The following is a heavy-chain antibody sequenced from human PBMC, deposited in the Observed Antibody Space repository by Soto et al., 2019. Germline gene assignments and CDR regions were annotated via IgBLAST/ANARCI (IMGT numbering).Heavy chain of an antibody. D-gene: IGHD2-15*01. V-gene: IGHV6-1*01. CDR3: ARVVQGYCGGGSCYSATFDI. J-gene: IGHJ3*02. CDR2: TYYRSKWYN. CDR1: GDSVSSNSAA. Sequence: QSQTLSLTCAISGDSVSSNSAAWNWIRQSPSRGLEWLGRTYYRSKWYNDYAVSVKSRITINPDTSKNQFSLQLNSVTPEDTAVYYCARVVQGYCGGGSCYSATFDIWGQGTMVTVSS.